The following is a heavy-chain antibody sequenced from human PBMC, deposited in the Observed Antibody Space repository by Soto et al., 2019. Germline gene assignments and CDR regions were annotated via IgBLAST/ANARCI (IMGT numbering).Heavy chain of an antibody. Sequence: GGSLRLSCAASGFTFSSYGMHWVRQAPGKGLEWVAVISYDGSNKYYADSVKGRFTISRDNSKNTLYLQMNSLRAEDTAVYYCAKDWGRGVEYYDILTGLKTYYYYGMDVWGQGTTVTVSS. CDR3: AKDWGRGVEYYDILTGLKTYYYYGMDV. CDR1: GFTFSSYG. D-gene: IGHD3-9*01. J-gene: IGHJ6*02. CDR2: ISYDGSNK. V-gene: IGHV3-30*18.